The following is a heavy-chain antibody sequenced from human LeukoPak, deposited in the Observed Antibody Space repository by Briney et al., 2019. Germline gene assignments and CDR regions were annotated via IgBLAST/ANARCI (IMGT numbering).Heavy chain of an antibody. J-gene: IGHJ4*02. CDR1: GFTFKLYW. Sequence: GGSLRLSCAASGFTFKLYWMHWVRQVPGRGPVWVSRINHDGSDTIYADSVRGRFTISRDDAKNTLYLQMNNLRAEDTAVYYCANVNCSSTSCYNMGYFDYWGQGTLVTVSS. D-gene: IGHD2-2*02. CDR3: ANVNCSSTSCYNMGYFDY. V-gene: IGHV3-74*01. CDR2: INHDGSDT.